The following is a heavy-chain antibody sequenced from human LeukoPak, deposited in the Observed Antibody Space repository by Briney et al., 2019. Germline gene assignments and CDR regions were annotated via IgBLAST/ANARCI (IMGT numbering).Heavy chain of an antibody. CDR1: GGSVSSGSYY. J-gene: IGHJ5*02. CDR2: IYTSGST. Sequence: SETLSLTCTVSGGSVSSGSYYWSWIRQPAGKGLEWIGRIYTSGSTNYNPSLKSRVTISLDTSKNQFSLRLSSVTAADTAVYYCARVTGTPRRKFDPWGQGTLVTVSS. V-gene: IGHV4-61*02. CDR3: ARVTGTPRRKFDP. D-gene: IGHD1-14*01.